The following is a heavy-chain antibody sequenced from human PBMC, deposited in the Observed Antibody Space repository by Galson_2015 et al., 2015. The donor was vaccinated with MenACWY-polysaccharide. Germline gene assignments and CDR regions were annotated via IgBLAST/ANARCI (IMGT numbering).Heavy chain of an antibody. V-gene: IGHV4-39*02. CDR1: GGSIRTETYF. CDR3: ARRRKRVAGEFDY. Sequence: SETLSLTCPVSGGSIRTETYFWGWIRQPPGKGLEWIGTTSYTGSTYYNPSLKGRVAFSTAPSNNPFSLTVTSLTAADTAVYYCARRRKRVAGEFDYWGQGTLVTVSS. D-gene: IGHD6-19*01. CDR2: TSYTGST. J-gene: IGHJ4*02.